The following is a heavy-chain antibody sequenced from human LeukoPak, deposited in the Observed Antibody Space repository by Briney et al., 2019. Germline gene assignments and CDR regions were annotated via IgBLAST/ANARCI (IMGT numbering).Heavy chain of an antibody. D-gene: IGHD3-9*01. CDR3: ARGGLLYFDWHPTALSQYYFDY. CDR2: INTNTGNP. V-gene: IGHV7-4-1*02. Sequence: ASVKVSCKASGYTFTSYAMHWVRQAPGQGLEWMGWINTNTGNPTYAQCFTGRFVFSLDTSVSTAYLQISSLKAEDTAVYYCARGGLLYFDWHPTALSQYYFDYWGQGTLVTVSP. CDR1: GYTFTSYA. J-gene: IGHJ4*02.